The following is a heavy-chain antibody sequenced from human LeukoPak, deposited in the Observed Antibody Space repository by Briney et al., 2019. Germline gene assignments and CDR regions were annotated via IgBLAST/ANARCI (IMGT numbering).Heavy chain of an antibody. CDR1: GFTFSSYG. CDR3: TRVGYIDEGIDY. CDR2: IWYDGSNK. Sequence: GRSLRPSCAASGFTFSSYGMHWVRQAPGKGLEWVAVIWYDGSNKYYADSVKGRFTISRDNAKNSLYLQMNSLRAEDTAIYYCTRVGYIDEGIDYWGQGTLVTVSS. D-gene: IGHD5-24*01. J-gene: IGHJ4*02. V-gene: IGHV3-33*03.